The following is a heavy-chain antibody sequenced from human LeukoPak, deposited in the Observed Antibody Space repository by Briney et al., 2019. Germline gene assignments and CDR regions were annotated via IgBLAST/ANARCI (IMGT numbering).Heavy chain of an antibody. D-gene: IGHD3-10*01. CDR3: ASHPYYYGSGSSPDY. CDR2: INPNSGGT. CDR1: VYTFTGYY. Sequence: ASVNVSFKSSVYTFTGYYMHWVRQAPGQGLEWMGWINPNSGGTNYAQKFQGRVTMTRDTSISTAYMELRRLRSDDTAVYYCASHPYYYGSGSSPDYWGQGTLVTVSS. V-gene: IGHV1-2*02. J-gene: IGHJ4*02.